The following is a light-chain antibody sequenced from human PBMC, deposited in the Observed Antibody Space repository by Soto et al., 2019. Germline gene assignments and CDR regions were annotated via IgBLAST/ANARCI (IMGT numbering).Light chain of an antibody. CDR3: QQSYSNPLT. V-gene: IGKV1-39*01. J-gene: IGKJ4*01. CDR2: AAY. Sequence: DIQMTQSPSSLSASVGDRVTITSRASHNINNYLSWYQQKPGKAPKILIFAAYNLQSGVPSRCNGSGSGTDFTLTINSLQPEDLATYHCQQSYSNPLTFGGGTKVEIK. CDR1: HNINNY.